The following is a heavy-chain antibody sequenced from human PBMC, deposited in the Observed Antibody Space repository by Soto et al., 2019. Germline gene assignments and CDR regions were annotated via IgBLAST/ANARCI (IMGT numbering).Heavy chain of an antibody. CDR1: GYSFTSYW. J-gene: IGHJ6*03. CDR2: IYPGDSDT. D-gene: IGHD2-15*01. Sequence: PGESLKISCKGSGYSFTSYWIGWVRQMPGKGLEWMGIIYPGDSDTRYSPSFQGQVTISADKSISTAYLPWSSLKASDTAMYYCATTSRTTLGYMDVWGKGTXVTVSS. CDR3: ATTSRTTLGYMDV. V-gene: IGHV5-51*01.